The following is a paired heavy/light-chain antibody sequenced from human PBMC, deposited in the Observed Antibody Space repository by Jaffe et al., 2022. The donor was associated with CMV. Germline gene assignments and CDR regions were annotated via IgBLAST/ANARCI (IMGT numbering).Heavy chain of an antibody. J-gene: IGHJ6*02. V-gene: IGHV3-74*01. D-gene: IGHD3-3*01. CDR3: ARAWESHDIWRAPAPRHVYYGMDV. CDR1: GFTFRNYD. CDR2: INPGGSDR. Sequence: EEQLMESGGGLVQPGGSLRLSCAASGFTFRNYDMHWVRQVPGKGLVWVSNINPGGSDRDYADSVKGRFSIFRDNGQNTVYLEMNNLRVDDTAVYFCARAWESHDIWRAPAPRHVYYGMDVWGQGTTVTVSS.
Light chain of an antibody. CDR1: QTISSSH. CDR2: GAS. CDR3: QRYGSSPPYT. V-gene: IGKV3-20*01. J-gene: IGKJ2*01. Sequence: EIVLTQSPGTLSLSPGERATLSCRASQTISSSHLVWYQQKLGQAPRLLIYGASTRASGIPDRFSGSGSGTDFTLTISRLEPEDFAVYYCQRYGSSPPYTFGQGTKLEIK.